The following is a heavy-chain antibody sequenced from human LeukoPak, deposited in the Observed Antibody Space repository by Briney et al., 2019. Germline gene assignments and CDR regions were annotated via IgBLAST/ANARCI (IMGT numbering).Heavy chain of an antibody. J-gene: IGHJ4*02. CDR2: IHTSNGDT. D-gene: IGHD5/OR15-5a*01. CDR1: GYTSINHG. Sequence: PSLTDSCKASGYTSINHGISWVRQHPGHGLEWMGWIHTSNGDTNYAQKFQGRVTVTTDTSSTTAYNELRSLRSDDTAVYYCPRDLFAFYDLLAPLDHWGQGTLVTVSS. V-gene: IGHV1-18*01. CDR3: PRDLFAFYDLLAPLDH.